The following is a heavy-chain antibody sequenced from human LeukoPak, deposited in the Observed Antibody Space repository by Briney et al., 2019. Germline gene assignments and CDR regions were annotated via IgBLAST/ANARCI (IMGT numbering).Heavy chain of an antibody. CDR1: GGSISSYY. CDR3: ARTWFGEPRVDY. Sequence: KSSETLSLTCTVSGGSISSYYWSWIRQPPGKGLEWIGYIYYSGSTNYNPSLKSRVTISVDTSKNQFSLKLSSVTAADTAVYYCARTWFGEPRVDYWGQGTLVTVSS. V-gene: IGHV4-59*01. D-gene: IGHD3-10*01. CDR2: IYYSGST. J-gene: IGHJ4*02.